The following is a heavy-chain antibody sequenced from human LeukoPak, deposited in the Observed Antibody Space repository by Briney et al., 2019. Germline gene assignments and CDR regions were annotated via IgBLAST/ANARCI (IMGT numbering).Heavy chain of an antibody. CDR3: AREESGGYFDY. CDR2: INPSGGST. V-gene: IGHV1-46*01. Sequence: ASVKVSCKSSGYTFTSYYMHWVRQAPGQGLEWMGIINPSGGSTSYAQKFQGRVTMTRDTSTSTVYMELSSLRSEDTAVYYCAREESGGYFDYWGQGTLVTVSS. CDR1: GYTFTSYY. J-gene: IGHJ4*02. D-gene: IGHD2-8*02.